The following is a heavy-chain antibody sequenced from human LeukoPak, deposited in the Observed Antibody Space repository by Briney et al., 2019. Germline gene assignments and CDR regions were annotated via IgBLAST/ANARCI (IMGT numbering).Heavy chain of an antibody. CDR2: ISYDGSNK. D-gene: IGHD3-10*01. CDR3: AKDRGSITMVRGGPRFDY. J-gene: IGHJ4*02. V-gene: IGHV3-33*05. CDR1: GLTISSYG. Sequence: GGSLRLSCEASGLTISSYGMHWVRQAPGKGLEWVAVISYDGSNKYYADSVKGRFTISRDNSKNTLYLQMNSLRAEDTAVYYCAKDRGSITMVRGGPRFDYWGQGTLVTVSS.